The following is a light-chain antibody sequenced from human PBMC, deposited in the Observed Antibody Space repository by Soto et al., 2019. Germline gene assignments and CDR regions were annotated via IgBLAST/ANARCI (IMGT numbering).Light chain of an antibody. CDR3: QTWGTDIHVV. CDR1: SGHSNYA. Sequence: QSVLTQSPSASASLGASVKLTCTLSSGHSNYAIAWHQQQPGKGPRYLMKLDAYGSHKKGDGIPDRFSGSSSGAERYLPISSLQSEDEADYYCQTWGTDIHVVFGGGTKLTVL. CDR2: LDAYGSH. J-gene: IGLJ2*01. V-gene: IGLV4-69*01.